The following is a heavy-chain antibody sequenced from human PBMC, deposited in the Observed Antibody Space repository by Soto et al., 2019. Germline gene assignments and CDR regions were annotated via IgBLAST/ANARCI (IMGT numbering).Heavy chain of an antibody. CDR3: ARGFDIAAAGTGFDY. CDR2: INPNSGGT. V-gene: IGHV1-2*04. Sequence: ASVNVSCKSSGYTFTGYYIHWVRQAPGQGLEWMGWINPNSGGTNYAQKFQGWVTMTRDTSISTAYMELSRLRSDDTAVYYCARGFDIAAAGTGFDYWGQGTLVTVS. D-gene: IGHD6-13*01. CDR1: GYTFTGYY. J-gene: IGHJ4*02.